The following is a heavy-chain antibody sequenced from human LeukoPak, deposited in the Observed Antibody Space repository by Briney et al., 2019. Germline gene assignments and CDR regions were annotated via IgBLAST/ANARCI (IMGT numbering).Heavy chain of an antibody. Sequence: SETLSLTCAVYGGSFSGYYWSWVRQPPGKGLQWIGEINHSGSTNYNPSLKSRVTISVDTSKNQFSLKLSSVTAADTDVYYCARAVTVAKSGDCFDHWGQGTLVTVSA. D-gene: IGHD6-19*01. J-gene: IGHJ4*02. CDR3: ARAVTVAKSGDCFDH. V-gene: IGHV4-34*01. CDR1: GGSFSGYY. CDR2: INHSGST.